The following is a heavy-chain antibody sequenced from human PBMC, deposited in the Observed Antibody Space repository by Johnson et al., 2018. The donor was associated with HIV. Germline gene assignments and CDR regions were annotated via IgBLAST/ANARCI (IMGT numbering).Heavy chain of an antibody. V-gene: IGHV3-30*02. D-gene: IGHD1-26*01. CDR1: GFTFSSYG. J-gene: IGHJ3*02. Sequence: QVQLVESGGGAVQPGGSLRLSCAASGFTFSSYGMHWVRQAPGKGLEWVAFIRYDGSNKYYADSVKGRFTISRDNSKNTLYLQMNSLRAEDTAGYYCAPRGRVGGSYGDAFYIWGQGTMVTVSS. CDR3: APRGRVGGSYGDAFYI. CDR2: IRYDGSNK.